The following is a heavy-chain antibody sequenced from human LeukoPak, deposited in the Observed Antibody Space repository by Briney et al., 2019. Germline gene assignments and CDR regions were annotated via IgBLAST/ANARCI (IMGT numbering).Heavy chain of an antibody. Sequence: GGSLRLSCAASGFTFSGYSMNWVRQAPGKGLEWVSSISSSSIYMYYADSVEGRFTISRDNAKNSLYLQMNSLRAEDTAVYYCAKGLNYYGSGSYYTFDYWGQGTLVTVSS. CDR2: ISSSSIYM. D-gene: IGHD3-10*01. CDR1: GFTFSGYS. J-gene: IGHJ4*02. V-gene: IGHV3-21*01. CDR3: AKGLNYYGSGSYYTFDY.